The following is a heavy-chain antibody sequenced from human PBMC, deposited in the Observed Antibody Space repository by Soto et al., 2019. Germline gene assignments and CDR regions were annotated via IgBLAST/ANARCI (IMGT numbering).Heavy chain of an antibody. Sequence: SETLSLTCTVSGGSISTYYWSWIRQPPGKGLEWIGYVHYSGSTNYNPSLKSRVTISIDTSGNQFSLKLSSVTAADTAMYYCARFLYAHYYDSGDYPLSFLDYWGQGTLVPVSS. CDR3: ARFLYAHYYDSGDYPLSFLDY. J-gene: IGHJ4*02. CDR1: GGSISTYY. D-gene: IGHD3-22*01. V-gene: IGHV4-59*01. CDR2: VHYSGST.